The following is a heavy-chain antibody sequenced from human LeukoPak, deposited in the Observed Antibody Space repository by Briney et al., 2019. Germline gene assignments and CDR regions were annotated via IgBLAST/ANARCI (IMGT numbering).Heavy chain of an antibody. J-gene: IGHJ5*02. CDR1: GDSVSSNSAA. CDR3: ARDFSPRAWFDYGGNPHPPGRFDP. Sequence: SQTLSLTCAISGDSVSSNSAAWNWIRQSPSKGLEWLGRTYYRSKWYNDYAVSVKSRITINPDTSKNQFSLQLNSVTPEDTAVYYCARDFSPRAWFDYGGNPHPPGRFDPWGQGTLVTVSS. CDR2: TYYRSKWYN. V-gene: IGHV6-1*01. D-gene: IGHD4-23*01.